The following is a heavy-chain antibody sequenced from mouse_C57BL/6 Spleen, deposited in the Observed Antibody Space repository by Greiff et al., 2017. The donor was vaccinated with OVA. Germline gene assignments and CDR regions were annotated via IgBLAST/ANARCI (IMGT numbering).Heavy chain of an antibody. CDR1: GYSITSGYY. CDR2: ISYDGSN. CDR3: ARDDGYSWFAY. Sequence: EVQRVESGPGLVKPSQSLSLTCSVTGYSITSGYYWNWIRQFPGNKLEWMGYISYDGSNNYNPSLKNRISITRDTSKNQFFLKLNSVTTEDTATYYCARDDGYSWFAYWGQGTLVTVSA. J-gene: IGHJ3*01. V-gene: IGHV3-6*01. D-gene: IGHD2-3*01.